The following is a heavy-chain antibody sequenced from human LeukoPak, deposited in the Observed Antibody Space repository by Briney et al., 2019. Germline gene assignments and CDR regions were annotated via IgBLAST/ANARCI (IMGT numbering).Heavy chain of an antibody. CDR3: ARGPSWRYYDFWSGYGYYYYMDV. J-gene: IGHJ6*03. Sequence: PGGSLRLSCAASGFTFSSYAMHWVRQAPGKGLEWVAVISYDGSNKYYADSVKGRFTISRDNSKNTLYLQMNSLRAEDTAVYYCARGPSWRYYDFWSGYGYYYYMDVWGKGTTVTVSS. D-gene: IGHD3-3*01. CDR2: ISYDGSNK. V-gene: IGHV3-30*04. CDR1: GFTFSSYA.